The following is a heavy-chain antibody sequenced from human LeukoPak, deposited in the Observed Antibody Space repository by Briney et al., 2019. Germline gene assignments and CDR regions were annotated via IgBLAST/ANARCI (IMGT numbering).Heavy chain of an antibody. Sequence: SETLSLTCTVSGGSISGYYWSWIRQPAGKGLEWIGRIYTGGSTNYNPSLKSRVTMSVDTSKNQFSLKVSSVTAADTAVYYCARSTVYDSSDDAFDIWGQGTMVTVSS. D-gene: IGHD3-22*01. J-gene: IGHJ3*02. CDR1: GGSISGYY. V-gene: IGHV4-4*07. CDR2: IYTGGST. CDR3: ARSTVYDSSDDAFDI.